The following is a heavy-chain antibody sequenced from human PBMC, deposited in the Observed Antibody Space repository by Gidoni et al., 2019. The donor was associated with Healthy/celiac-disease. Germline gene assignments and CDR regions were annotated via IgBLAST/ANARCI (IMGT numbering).Heavy chain of an antibody. CDR3: ARVRRRLYQLPDY. CDR2: INHSGST. J-gene: IGHJ4*02. Sequence: QVQLQQCGAGLLKPSETLSLTCAVYGGSFRGYYWSWIRPPPGKGLEWMGEINHSGSTNYNPSLKSRVTISVDTSKNQFSLKLSSVTAADTAVYYCARVRRRLYQLPDYWGQGTLVTVSS. V-gene: IGHV4-34*01. D-gene: IGHD2-2*01. CDR1: GGSFRGYY.